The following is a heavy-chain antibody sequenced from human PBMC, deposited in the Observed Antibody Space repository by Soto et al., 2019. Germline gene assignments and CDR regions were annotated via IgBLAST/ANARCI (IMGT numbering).Heavy chain of an antibody. CDR3: ARHTYDSSGTAVAV. Sequence: QVQLQESGPGLVKPSQTLSLTCTVSGGSISSGNYYWSWIRQHPGKGLEWIGYIYYSGRTYYNPSLRSRVTISVDTSKNQFSLKLSSVTAADTAVYYCARHTYDSSGTAVAVWGQGTTVTVSS. V-gene: IGHV4-31*03. CDR2: IYYSGRT. CDR1: GGSISSGNYY. D-gene: IGHD3-22*01. J-gene: IGHJ6*02.